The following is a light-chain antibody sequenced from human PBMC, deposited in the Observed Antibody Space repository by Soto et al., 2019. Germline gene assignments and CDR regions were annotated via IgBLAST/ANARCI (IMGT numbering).Light chain of an antibody. CDR3: QQYVGWT. CDR2: GAS. CDR1: HSVGSSH. V-gene: IGKV3-20*01. Sequence: EIVLTQSPGTLSLSPGERATLSCRASHSVGSSHLAWYQQKPGQAPRLLIYGASSRATGVPDRFSGSGSGTDFTLTISRLEPEDSAVYYCQQYVGWTSGQGTKVEIK. J-gene: IGKJ1*01.